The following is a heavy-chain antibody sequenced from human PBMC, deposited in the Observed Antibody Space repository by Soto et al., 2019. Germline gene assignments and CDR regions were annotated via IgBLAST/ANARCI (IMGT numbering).Heavy chain of an antibody. Sequence: GGSLRLSCAASGFTFSSYAMSWVRQAPGKGLEWVSAISGSGGSTYYADSVKGRFTVSRDNSKNTLYLQMNSLRAEDTAVYYCAKGAYYYDSSGYYQPVYYFDYWGQGTLVTVPQ. CDR3: AKGAYYYDSSGYYQPVYYFDY. V-gene: IGHV3-23*01. J-gene: IGHJ4*02. D-gene: IGHD3-22*01. CDR1: GFTFSSYA. CDR2: ISGSGGST.